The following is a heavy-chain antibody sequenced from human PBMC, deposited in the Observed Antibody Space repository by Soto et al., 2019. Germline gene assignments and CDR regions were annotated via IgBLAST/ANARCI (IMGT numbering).Heavy chain of an antibody. D-gene: IGHD2-2*01. Sequence: EASVKVSCKASGYTFTSYAMHWVRRAPGQRLEWMGWINAGNGNTKYSQKFQGRVTITRDTSASTAYMELSSLRSEDTAVYYCAREDRDRETGLVPAAIDGMDVWGQGTTVTVSS. CDR1: GYTFTSYA. CDR2: INAGNGNT. CDR3: AREDRDRETGLVPAAIDGMDV. J-gene: IGHJ6*02. V-gene: IGHV1-3*01.